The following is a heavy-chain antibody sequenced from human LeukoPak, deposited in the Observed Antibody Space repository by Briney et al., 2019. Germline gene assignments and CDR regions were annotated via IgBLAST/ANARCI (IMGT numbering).Heavy chain of an antibody. D-gene: IGHD3-22*01. CDR3: ARDGYYYDSSGYYH. Sequence: VASVKVSCKASGVTFSSYAISWVRQAPGQGLEWMGRIIPILGIANYAQKFQGRVTITADKSTSTAYMELSSLRSEDTAVYYCARDGYYYDSSGYYHWGQGTLVTVSS. CDR2: IIPILGIA. CDR1: GVTFSSYA. J-gene: IGHJ5*02. V-gene: IGHV1-69*04.